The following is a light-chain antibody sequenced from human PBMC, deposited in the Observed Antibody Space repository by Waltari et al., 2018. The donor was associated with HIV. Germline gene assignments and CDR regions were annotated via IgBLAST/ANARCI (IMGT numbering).Light chain of an antibody. CDR2: DND. J-gene: IGLJ3*02. V-gene: IGLV1-51*01. CDR1: ISTIAKSY. CDR3: GTWDNSLSPWV. Sequence: QPVLTQPPSVSAAPGPNVTIPCPGSISTIAKSYLSWYPQLPGTAPKLIISDNDKRPSGIPDRFSASKSGTSATLGITGLQTGDEADYYCGTWDNSLSPWVFGGGTKLTVL.